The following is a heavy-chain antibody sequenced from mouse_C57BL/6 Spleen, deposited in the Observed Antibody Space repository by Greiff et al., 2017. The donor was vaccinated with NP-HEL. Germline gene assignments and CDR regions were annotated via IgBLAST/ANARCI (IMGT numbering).Heavy chain of an antibody. CDR3: ARGGLRRGGYFDY. CDR2: TYPGSGST. V-gene: IGHV1-55*01. J-gene: IGHJ2*01. D-gene: IGHD2-4*01. CDR1: GYTFTSYW. Sequence: QVQLQQPGAELVKPGASVKMSCKASGYTFTSYWITWVKQRPGQGLEWIGDTYPGSGSTNYNEKFKSKATLTVDTSSSTAYMQLSSLTSEDSAVYYCARGGLRRGGYFDYWGQGTTLTVSS.